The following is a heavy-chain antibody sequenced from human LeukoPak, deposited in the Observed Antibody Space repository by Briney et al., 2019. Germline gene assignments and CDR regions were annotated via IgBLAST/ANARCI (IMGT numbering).Heavy chain of an antibody. CDR2: ISSGGTYE. Sequence: GGSLRLSCAASGFTFSNYAMHWVRQAPGKGLEWVSLISSGGTYEYYADSVKGRFTISRDNSRNTLYLQMNNLRVEDTAVYYCAKLPSARSVPLPFDYWGQGTLVTVSS. J-gene: IGHJ4*02. D-gene: IGHD3-10*01. V-gene: IGHV3-30*07. CDR1: GFTFSNYA. CDR3: AKLPSARSVPLPFDY.